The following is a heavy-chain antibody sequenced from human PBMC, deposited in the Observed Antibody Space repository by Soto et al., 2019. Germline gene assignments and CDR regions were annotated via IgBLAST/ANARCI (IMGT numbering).Heavy chain of an antibody. D-gene: IGHD6-19*01. CDR2: FDPEDGET. J-gene: IGHJ6*01. V-gene: IGHV1-24*01. CDR3: ARRYSGGWYGYYYYGMDV. Sequence: ASVKVSFKVSGYPLTELSMHLVRQAPGKGLEWMGGFDPEDGETIYAQKFQGRVTMTTDTSTSTAYMELRRLRSDDTAVYYCARRYSGGWYGYYYYGMDVWGQGTTVTVSS. CDR1: GYPLTELS.